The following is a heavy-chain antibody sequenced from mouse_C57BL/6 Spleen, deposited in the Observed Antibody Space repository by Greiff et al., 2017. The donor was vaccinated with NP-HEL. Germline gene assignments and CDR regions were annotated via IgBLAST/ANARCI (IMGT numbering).Heavy chain of an antibody. CDR2: INPYNGGT. CDR3: ARTRRDYAMDY. J-gene: IGHJ4*01. V-gene: IGHV1-19*01. CDR1: GYTFTDYY. Sequence: EVQLQQSGPVLVKPGASVKMSCKASGYTFTDYYMNWVKQSHGKSLEWIGVINPYNGGTSYNQKFKGKATLTVDKSSSTAYMELNSLTSEDSAVYYCARTRRDYAMDYWGQGTSVTVSS.